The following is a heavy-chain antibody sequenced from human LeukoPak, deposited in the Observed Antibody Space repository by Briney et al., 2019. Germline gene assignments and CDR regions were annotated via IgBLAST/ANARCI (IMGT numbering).Heavy chain of an antibody. J-gene: IGHJ4*02. CDR2: IIPIFGTA. CDR3: ARDLDTAMVTFDY. CDR1: GGTFSSYA. Sequence: GSSVKVSCKASGGTFSSYAISWVRRAPGQGLEWMGGIIPIFGTANYAQKFQGRVTITADESTSTAYMELSSLRSEDTAVYYCARDLDTAMVTFDYWGQGTLVAVSS. D-gene: IGHD5-18*01. V-gene: IGHV1-69*01.